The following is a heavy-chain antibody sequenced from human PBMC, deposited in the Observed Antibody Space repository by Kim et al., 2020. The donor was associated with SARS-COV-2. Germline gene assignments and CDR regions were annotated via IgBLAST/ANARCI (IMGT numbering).Heavy chain of an antibody. CDR1: GFTFSSYA. D-gene: IGHD1-26*01. V-gene: IGHV3-30*04. CDR3: ASPLVGAPVSPYYYYYGMDV. CDR2: ISYDGSNK. J-gene: IGHJ6*02. Sequence: GGSLRLSCAASGFTFSSYAMHWVRQAPGKGLEWVAVISYDGSNKYYADSVKGRFTISRDNSKNTLYLQMNSLRAEDTAVYYCASPLVGAPVSPYYYYYGMDVWGQGTTVTVSS.